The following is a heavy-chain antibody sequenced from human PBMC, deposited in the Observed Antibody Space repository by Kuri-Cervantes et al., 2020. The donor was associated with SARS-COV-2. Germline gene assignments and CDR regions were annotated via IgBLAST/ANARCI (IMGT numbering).Heavy chain of an antibody. CDR1: GYTFTGYY. V-gene: IGHV1-2*04. J-gene: IGHJ3*02. Sequence: ASVKVSCKASGYTFTGYYMHWVRQAPGRGLEWMGWINTNSGGTNYAQKFQGWVTMTWDTSTSTAYMELSRMRSDDTTVYYCAGWTPCRRLVVISQGGAFDIWGQGTMVTVSS. CDR3: AGWTPCRRLVVISQGGAFDI. D-gene: IGHD3-22*01. CDR2: INTNSGGT.